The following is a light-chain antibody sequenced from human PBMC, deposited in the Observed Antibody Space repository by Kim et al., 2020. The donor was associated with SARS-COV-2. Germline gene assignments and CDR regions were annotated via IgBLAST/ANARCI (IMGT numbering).Light chain of an antibody. J-gene: IGLJ3*02. V-gene: IGLV2-14*03. CDR3: SSYTTSSIRL. CDR1: TSDVGGSHF. CDR2: DYT. Sequence: QSALTQPASVSGSPGQSITISCAGSTSDVGGSHFVSWYQQHPGRAPKLIIYDYTKRPSGVSYRFSGSRSGNTASLTISGLQTEDEAAYFCSSYTTSSIRLFGGGTQLTVL.